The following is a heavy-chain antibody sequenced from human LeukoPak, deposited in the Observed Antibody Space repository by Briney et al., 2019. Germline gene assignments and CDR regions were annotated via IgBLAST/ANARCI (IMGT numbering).Heavy chain of an antibody. J-gene: IGHJ6*02. CDR3: SKGRKEQFYGSGILLLPGMDV. CDR1: GASISSYY. CDR2: SSYSGST. D-gene: IGHD3-10*01. V-gene: IGHV4-59*08. Sequence: SETLSLTCTVSGASISSYYWNWIRQSPGKGLEWIGYSSYSGSTNYNPSLKSRVTISLGTSKNQLSLKLSSVAAADTAVYYCSKGRKEQFYGSGILLLPGMDVWGQGTTVIVSS.